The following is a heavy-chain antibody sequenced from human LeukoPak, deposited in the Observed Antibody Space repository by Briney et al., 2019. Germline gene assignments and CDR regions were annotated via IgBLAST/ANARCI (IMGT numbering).Heavy chain of an antibody. V-gene: IGHV4-61*08. D-gene: IGHD2-2*01. Sequence: SQTLSLTCTVSGDSVSSGGYYWSWIRQPPGEGLEWIGYIYYSGSTNYNPSLKSRVTLSVDTSKNQFSLKLSSVTAADTAAYYCAREIGYCSSTSCPAPKLDYNWFDPWGQGTLVTVPS. CDR1: GDSVSSGGYY. CDR3: AREIGYCSSTSCPAPKLDYNWFDP. CDR2: IYYSGST. J-gene: IGHJ5*02.